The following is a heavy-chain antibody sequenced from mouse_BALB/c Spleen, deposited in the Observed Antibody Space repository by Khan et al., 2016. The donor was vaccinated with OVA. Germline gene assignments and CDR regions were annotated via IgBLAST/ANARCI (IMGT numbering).Heavy chain of an antibody. CDR2: INPDSSTI. V-gene: IGHV4-1*02. Sequence: EVKLLESGGGLVQPGGSLKLSCAASGFDFSRYWMSWVRQAPGKGLEWIGEINPDSSTINYTPSLKDKFIISRDNAKNTLYLQMSKVGSEDTALYYCACYGYDWAWFAYWGKGTLVTVSA. J-gene: IGHJ3*01. D-gene: IGHD2-2*01. CDR1: GFDFSRYW. CDR3: ACYGYDWAWFAY.